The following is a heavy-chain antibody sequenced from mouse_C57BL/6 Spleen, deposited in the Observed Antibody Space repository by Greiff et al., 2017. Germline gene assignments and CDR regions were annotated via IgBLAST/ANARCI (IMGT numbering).Heavy chain of an antibody. CDR2: ISSGSSTI. Sequence: VQLKESGGGLVKPGGSLKLSCAASGFTFSDYGMHWVRQAPEKGLEWVAYISSGSSTIYYADTVKGRFTISRDNAKNTLFLQMTSLRSEDTAMYYCARQGYYGSSYFDYWGQGTTLTVSS. D-gene: IGHD1-1*01. CDR1: GFTFSDYG. J-gene: IGHJ2*01. V-gene: IGHV5-17*01. CDR3: ARQGYYGSSYFDY.